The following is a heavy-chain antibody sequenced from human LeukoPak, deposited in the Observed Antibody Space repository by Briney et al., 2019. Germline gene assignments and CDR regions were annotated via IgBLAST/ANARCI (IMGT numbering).Heavy chain of an antibody. D-gene: IGHD3-22*01. J-gene: IGHJ4*02. CDR2: INHSGST. V-gene: IGHV4-34*01. CDR3: ARFYDSSANDY. CDR1: GGSFSGCY. Sequence: SETLSLTCAVYGGSFSGCYWSWIRQPPGKGLVWIGEINHSGSTNYNPSLKSRVTISVDTSKNQFSLKLSSVTAADTAVYYCARFYDSSANDYWGQGTLVTVSS.